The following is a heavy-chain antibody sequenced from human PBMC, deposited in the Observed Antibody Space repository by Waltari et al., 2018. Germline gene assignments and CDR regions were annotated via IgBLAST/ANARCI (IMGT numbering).Heavy chain of an antibody. Sequence: IRQHPGKGLEWIGYIYYSGSTYYNPSLKSRVTISVDTSKNQFSLKLSSVTAADTAVYYCARTLLVATIRNAFDIWGQGTMVTVSS. V-gene: IGHV4-31*02. CDR2: IYYSGST. D-gene: IGHD5-12*01. J-gene: IGHJ3*02. CDR3: ARTLLVATIRNAFDI.